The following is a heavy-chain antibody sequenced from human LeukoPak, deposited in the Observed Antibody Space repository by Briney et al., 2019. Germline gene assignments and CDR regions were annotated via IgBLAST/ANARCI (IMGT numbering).Heavy chain of an antibody. CDR1: GYNFISHW. CDR2: IYPGDSAT. J-gene: IGHJ2*01. D-gene: IGHD1-1*01. CDR3: ASRDNWLDDWYFAV. Sequence: GESLKISCNGSGYNFISHWIAWVRQTPERGLEWMGVIYPGDSATRFSPSFQGRVTISVDRSITTAYLQWSSLQASDTAVYYCASRDNWLDDWYFAVWGRGTPVIVSS. V-gene: IGHV5-51*01.